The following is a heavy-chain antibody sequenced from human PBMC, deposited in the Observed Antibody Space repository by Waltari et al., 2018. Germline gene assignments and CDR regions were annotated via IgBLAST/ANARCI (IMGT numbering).Heavy chain of an antibody. CDR2: IYYSGST. D-gene: IGHD6-19*01. J-gene: IGHJ4*02. CDR3: ATYYSSGWYGTFDY. V-gene: IGHV4-59*01. CDR1: GGSLSSYY. Sequence: QVQLQESGPGLVTPSETLSLTCTVSGGSLSSYYWSWIRQPPGKGLEWIGYIYYSGSTNYNPSLKSRVTISVDTSKNQFSLKLSSVTAADTAVYYCATYYSSGWYGTFDYWGQGTLVTVSS.